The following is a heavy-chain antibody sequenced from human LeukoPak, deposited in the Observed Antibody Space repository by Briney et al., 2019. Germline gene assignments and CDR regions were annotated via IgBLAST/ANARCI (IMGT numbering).Heavy chain of an antibody. V-gene: IGHV3-11*01. Sequence: GGSLRLSCAASGFTFSDYYMSWIRQAPGKGLEWLSYISESDNSIYYADSVKGRFTISRDNAKNTLYLQMNSLRAEDTAVYYCAKDYSNYYYYYMDVWGKGTTVTVSS. D-gene: IGHD4-11*01. CDR1: GFTFSDYY. J-gene: IGHJ6*03. CDR2: ISESDNSI. CDR3: AKDYSNYYYYYMDV.